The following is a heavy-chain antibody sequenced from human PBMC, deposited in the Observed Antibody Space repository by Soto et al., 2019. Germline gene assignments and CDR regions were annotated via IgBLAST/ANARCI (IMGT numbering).Heavy chain of an antibody. CDR3: AKGVDY. V-gene: IGHV3-9*01. J-gene: IGHJ4*02. CDR2: ISWNSGSI. CDR1: GFTFDDYA. Sequence: SLKISCAASGFTFDDYAMHWVRQAPGKGLEWVSGISWNSGSIGYADSVKGRFTISRDNAKNSLYLQMNSLRAEDTALYYCAKGVDYWGQGTLVTVSS.